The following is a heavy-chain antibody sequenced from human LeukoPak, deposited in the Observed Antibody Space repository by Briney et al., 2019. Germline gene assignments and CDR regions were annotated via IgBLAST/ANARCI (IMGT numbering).Heavy chain of an antibody. CDR3: ARVLGIAVAGMAGTFDP. CDR1: GYTFTSYD. V-gene: IGHV1-8*01. Sequence: ASVKVSCKASGYTFTSYDINWVRQATGQGLEWMGWMNPNSATTGYAQKFQGRVTMTRNTSISTAYMELSSLRSEDTALSSRARVLGIAVAGMAGTFDPWGQGTLVTVSS. J-gene: IGHJ5*02. CDR2: MNPNSATT. D-gene: IGHD6-19*01.